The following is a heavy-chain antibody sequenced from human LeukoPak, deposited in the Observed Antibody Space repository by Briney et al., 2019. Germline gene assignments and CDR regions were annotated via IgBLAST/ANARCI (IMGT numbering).Heavy chain of an antibody. Sequence: ASETLSLTCTVSGGSISSSSYYWGWIRQPPGKGLEWIGSIYYSGSTYYNPSLKSRVTISVDTSKNQFSLKLSSVTAVDTAVYYCARGPPHYDILTGYPLGNYFDYWGQGTLVTVSS. D-gene: IGHD3-9*01. CDR3: ARGPPHYDILTGYPLGNYFDY. CDR2: IYYSGST. V-gene: IGHV4-39*07. J-gene: IGHJ4*02. CDR1: GGSISSSSYY.